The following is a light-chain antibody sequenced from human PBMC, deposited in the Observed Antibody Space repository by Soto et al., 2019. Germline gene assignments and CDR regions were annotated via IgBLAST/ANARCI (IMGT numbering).Light chain of an antibody. J-gene: IGKJ1*01. Sequence: EIVLTQSPGTLSLSPGERATLSCRASQSVNSGYLAWYQHTPGQAPMLLIYDTSTRATGIPDRFSGSGSGTDFTLTISRLEPEDFAVYYCQQYGSSPRTFGQGTKVEIK. CDR2: DTS. V-gene: IGKV3-20*01. CDR3: QQYGSSPRT. CDR1: QSVNSGY.